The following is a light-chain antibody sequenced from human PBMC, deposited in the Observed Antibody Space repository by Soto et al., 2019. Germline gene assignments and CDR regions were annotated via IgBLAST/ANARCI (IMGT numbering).Light chain of an antibody. CDR2: DVT. CDR3: CSYAGSYSFEV. J-gene: IGLJ2*01. Sequence: QSALTQPRSVSGSPGQSVTFSCTGTSSDVGGYNYVSWYQQHPGKAPKLMIYDVTKRPSGVPDRFSGSKSGNTASLTISGLQAEDEADYYCCSYAGSYSFEVFGGGTKVTVL. CDR1: SSDVGGYNY. V-gene: IGLV2-11*01.